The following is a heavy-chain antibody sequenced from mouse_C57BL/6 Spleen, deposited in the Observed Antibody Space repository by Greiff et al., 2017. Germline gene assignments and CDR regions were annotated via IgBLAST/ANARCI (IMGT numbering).Heavy chain of an antibody. CDR3: ARPHYYGSSLYFDY. Sequence: DVKLVESGGGLVKPGVSLKLSCAASGFTFSDYGMHWVRQAPEKGLEWVAYISSGSSTIYYADTVKGRFTISRDNAKNTLFLQMTSLRSEDTAMYYCARPHYYGSSLYFDYWGQGTTLTVSS. CDR2: ISSGSSTI. V-gene: IGHV5-17*01. D-gene: IGHD1-1*01. CDR1: GFTFSDYG. J-gene: IGHJ2*01.